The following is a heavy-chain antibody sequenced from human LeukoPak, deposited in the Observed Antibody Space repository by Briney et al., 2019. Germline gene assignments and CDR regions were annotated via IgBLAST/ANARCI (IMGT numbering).Heavy chain of an antibody. V-gene: IGHV3-30*04. Sequence: QPGRSLRLSCAASGFTFSSYAMHWVRQAPGKGLEWVAVISYDGSNKYYADSVKGRFTIPRDNSKNTLYLQMNSLRAEDTAVYYCARDRYSSSWSYYFDYWGQGTLVTVSS. CDR1: GFTFSSYA. J-gene: IGHJ4*02. D-gene: IGHD6-13*01. CDR2: ISYDGSNK. CDR3: ARDRYSSSWSYYFDY.